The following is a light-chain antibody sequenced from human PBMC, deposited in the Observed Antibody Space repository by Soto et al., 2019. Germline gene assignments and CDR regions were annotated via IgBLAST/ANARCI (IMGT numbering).Light chain of an antibody. CDR2: SNN. Sequence: QSVLNQPPSASGTPGQRVTLSCSGRSSNIGSNTVNWYQQLPGTAPKLLIYSNNQRPSGVPDRFSGSKSGTSASLAISGLQSEDEADYYCAAWDDSLNGPDVVFGGGTKLTVL. CDR3: AAWDDSLNGPDVV. V-gene: IGLV1-44*01. J-gene: IGLJ2*01. CDR1: SSNIGSNT.